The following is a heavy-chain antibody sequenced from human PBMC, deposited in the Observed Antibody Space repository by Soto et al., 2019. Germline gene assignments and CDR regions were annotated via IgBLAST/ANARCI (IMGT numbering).Heavy chain of an antibody. D-gene: IGHD2-2*02. Sequence: EVQLLESGGGLVQPGGSLRLSCAASGFTFSSYAMNWVRQAPGKGLEWVSAIGGIGGSTYYAASVKGRFTISRDNSKNTLYLQMNSLRAEDTAISYCVKDPGVGAIPYFDYWGQGTLVTVSS. CDR1: GFTFSSYA. CDR2: IGGIGGST. CDR3: VKDPGVGAIPYFDY. V-gene: IGHV3-23*01. J-gene: IGHJ4*02.